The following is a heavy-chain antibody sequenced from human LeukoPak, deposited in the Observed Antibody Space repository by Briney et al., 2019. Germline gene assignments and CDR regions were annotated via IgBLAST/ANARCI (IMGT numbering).Heavy chain of an antibody. V-gene: IGHV3-9*01. Sequence: PGRSLKLSCAGSGFTFDDHAMHWVRQAPGKGLEWVSGTTWNSDSVDYADSVKGRFTTSRDNAKNTLYLQMNSLTSEDTALYYCVRDSYPSDHFFDYWGQGVLVTVSA. J-gene: IGHJ4*02. CDR2: TTWNSDSV. CDR3: VRDSYPSDHFFDY. CDR1: GFTFDDHA.